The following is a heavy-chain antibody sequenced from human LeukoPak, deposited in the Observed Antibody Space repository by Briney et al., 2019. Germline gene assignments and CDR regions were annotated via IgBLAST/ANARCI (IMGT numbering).Heavy chain of an antibody. V-gene: IGHV1-69*13. J-gene: IGHJ6*02. CDR2: IIPIFGTA. CDR3: ASSLYCSSTSCYSEPV. D-gene: IGHD2-2*02. CDR1: GGTFSSYA. Sequence: SVKVSCKASGGTFSSYAISWVRQAPGQGLEWMGGIIPIFGTANYAQKFQGRVTITADGSTSTAYMEPSSLRSEDTAVYYCASSLYCSSTSCYSEPVWGQGTTVTVSS.